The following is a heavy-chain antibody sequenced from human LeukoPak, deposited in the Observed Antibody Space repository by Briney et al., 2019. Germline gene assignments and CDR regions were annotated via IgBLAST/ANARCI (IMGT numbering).Heavy chain of an antibody. CDR3: ARHMVTLNWFDP. CDR2: IYHSGST. V-gene: IGHV4-38-2*01. CDR1: GYSISSGYY. D-gene: IGHD2-21*02. Sequence: SETLSLTCGVSGYSISSGYYWGWIRQPPGKGLEWIGTIYHSGSTYYNPSLKSQVTVSVDTSKNQFSLKLSSVTAADTAVYYCARHMVTLNWFDPWGQGTLVTVSS. J-gene: IGHJ5*02.